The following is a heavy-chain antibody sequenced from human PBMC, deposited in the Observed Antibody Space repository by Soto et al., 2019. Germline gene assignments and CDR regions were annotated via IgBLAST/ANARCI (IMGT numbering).Heavy chain of an antibody. CDR3: ARRGYGLYFDY. D-gene: IGHD3-10*01. Sequence: EVQLVESGGGLVQPGGSLRLSCAASGFTFSSYAMHWVRQAPGKGLEYVSAISGNGGSTYYANSVKGRFTISRDNSKNTLYLQMGSLRAEDMAVYYCARRGYGLYFDYWDQGTLVTVSS. CDR1: GFTFSSYA. J-gene: IGHJ4*02. V-gene: IGHV3-64*01. CDR2: ISGNGGST.